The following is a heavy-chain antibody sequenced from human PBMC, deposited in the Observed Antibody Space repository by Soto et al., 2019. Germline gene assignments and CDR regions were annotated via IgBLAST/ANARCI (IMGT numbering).Heavy chain of an antibody. V-gene: IGHV3-33*01. D-gene: IGHD2-2*01. J-gene: IGHJ4*02. CDR3: AREGIVVVPAAENYYFDY. Sequence: QVQLVESGGGVVQPGRSLRLSCAASGFTFSSYGMHWVRQAPGKGLEWVAVIWNDGSNKYYADSVKGRFTISRDNSKNTLYVQMNSLRAEDTAVYYWAREGIVVVPAAENYYFDYWGQGTLVTVSS. CDR1: GFTFSSYG. CDR2: IWNDGSNK.